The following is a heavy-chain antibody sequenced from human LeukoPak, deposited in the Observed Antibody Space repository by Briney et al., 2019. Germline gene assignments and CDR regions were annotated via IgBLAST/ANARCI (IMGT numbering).Heavy chain of an antibody. J-gene: IGHJ4*02. CDR3: ARLDYGDYVLDY. Sequence: PSETLSLTCAVYGGSFSDYFWSWIRQPPGKGLEWIGEINHSGSTNYNPSLKSRVTISVDTSKNQFSLKLSSVTAADTAVYYCARLDYGDYVLDYWGQGTLVTVSS. V-gene: IGHV4-34*01. CDR1: GGSFSDYF. CDR2: INHSGST. D-gene: IGHD4-17*01.